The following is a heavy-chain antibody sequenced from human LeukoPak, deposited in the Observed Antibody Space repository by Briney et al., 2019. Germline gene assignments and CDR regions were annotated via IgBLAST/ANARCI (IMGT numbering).Heavy chain of an antibody. CDR3: ASGGGSYGGFQH. V-gene: IGHV1-69*13. J-gene: IGHJ1*01. Sequence: SVKVSCKVSGYTLTELSMHWVRQAPGQGLEWMGGIIPIFGTANYAQKFQGRVTITADESTSTAYMELSSLRSEDTAVYYCASGGGSYGGFQHWGQGTLVTVSS. CDR2: IIPIFGTA. CDR1: GYTLTELS. D-gene: IGHD1-26*01.